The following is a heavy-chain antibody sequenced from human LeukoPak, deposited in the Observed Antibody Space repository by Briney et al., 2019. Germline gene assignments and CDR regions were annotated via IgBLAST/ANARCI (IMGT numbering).Heavy chain of an antibody. CDR1: GYTFTSYD. D-gene: IGHD2-2*01. CDR2: MNPNSGNT. Sequence: ASVKVSCKASGYTFTSYDINWVRQATGQGLEWMGRMNPNSGNTGYAQKFQGRVTMTRNTSISTAYMELSSLRSEDTAVYYCAVVPAASGYFDYWGQGTLVTVSS. J-gene: IGHJ4*02. V-gene: IGHV1-8*01. CDR3: AVVPAASGYFDY.